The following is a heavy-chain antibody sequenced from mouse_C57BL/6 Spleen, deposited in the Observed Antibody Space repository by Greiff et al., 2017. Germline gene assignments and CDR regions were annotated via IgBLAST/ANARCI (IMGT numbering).Heavy chain of an antibody. CDR2: IWSGGST. V-gene: IGHV2-2*01. CDR3: ARGPGPYWYFDV. D-gene: IGHD3-1*01. Sequence: VQLQQSGPGLVQPSQSLSITCPVSGFSLTSYGVHWVRQSPGKGLEWLGVIWSGGSTDYNAAFISRLSISKDNSKSQVFFKMNSLQADDTAIYYCARGPGPYWYFDVWGTGTTVTVSS. CDR1: GFSLTSYG. J-gene: IGHJ1*03.